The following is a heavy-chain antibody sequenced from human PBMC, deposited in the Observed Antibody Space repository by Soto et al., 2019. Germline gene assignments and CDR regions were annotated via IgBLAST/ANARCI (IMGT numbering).Heavy chain of an antibody. CDR1: GFTFSDYQ. D-gene: IGHD3-22*01. J-gene: IGHJ4*02. Sequence: GGSLRLSCAASGFTFSDYQMSWIRQAPGKGLEWVSYISSSGDITYYADSVKGRFTISRDNAKNSLYLQMNSLRAGDTAVYYCARDLGYYASSGYFDYWGQGTLVTVSS. CDR3: ARDLGYYASSGYFDY. CDR2: ISSSGDIT. V-gene: IGHV3-11*01.